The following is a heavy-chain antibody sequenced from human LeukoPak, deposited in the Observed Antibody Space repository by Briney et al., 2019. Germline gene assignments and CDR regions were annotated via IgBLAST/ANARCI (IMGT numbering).Heavy chain of an antibody. J-gene: IGHJ6*03. CDR3: ARSSRQWLVLNYYYMDV. D-gene: IGHD6-19*01. CDR1: GGSISSYY. V-gene: IGHV4-59*12. CDR2: ISYSGNT. Sequence: SETLSLTCTVSGGSISSYYWSWIRQPPGKGLEWIGYISYSGNTNYNPSLKSRVTISVDTSKNQFSLKLSSVTAADTAVYYCARSSRQWLVLNYYYMDVWGKGTTVTVSS.